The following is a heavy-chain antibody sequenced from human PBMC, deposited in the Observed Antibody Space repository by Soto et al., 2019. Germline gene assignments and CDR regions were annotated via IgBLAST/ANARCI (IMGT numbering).Heavy chain of an antibody. CDR2: IYWDDDK. D-gene: IGHD7-27*01. CDR1: GFSLSTSGVG. V-gene: IGHV2-5*02. J-gene: IGHJ4*02. CDR3: AHRSLAVWGFDY. Sequence: QITLKESGPTLVKPTQTLTLTCTFSGFSLSTSGVGVGWIRQPPGKALEWLALIYWDDDKRYSPSLEGRLTITKDTSKNQVVLTMTDMDPVDTVTYYCAHRSLAVWGFDYWGQGTLVTVSS.